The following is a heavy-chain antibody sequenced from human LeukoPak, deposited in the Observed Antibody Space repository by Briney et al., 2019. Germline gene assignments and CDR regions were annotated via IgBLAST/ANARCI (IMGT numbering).Heavy chain of an antibody. CDR3: ARDGLRYFDWFDY. D-gene: IGHD3-9*01. CDR2: ISSSGSTI. V-gene: IGHV3-48*03. J-gene: IGHJ4*02. Sequence: GGSLRLSCAASGFTFSSYEVNWVRQAPGKGLEWVSYISSSGSTIYYADSVKGRFTISRDNAKNSLYLQMNSLRAEDTAVYYCARDGLRYFDWFDYWGQGTLVTVSS. CDR1: GFTFSSYE.